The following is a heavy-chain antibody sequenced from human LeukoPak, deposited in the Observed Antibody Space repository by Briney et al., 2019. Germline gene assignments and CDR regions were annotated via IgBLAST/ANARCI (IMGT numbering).Heavy chain of an antibody. CDR1: GFTFGDYA. V-gene: IGHV3-49*04. CDR3: ARDFRYLYYYYMDV. J-gene: IGHJ6*03. D-gene: IGHD2-2*02. CDR2: IRSKAYGGTT. Sequence: GGSLRLSCTASGFTFGDYAMSWVRQAPGKGLEWVGFIRSKAYGGTTEYAASVKGRFTISRDNAKNSLYLQMNSLRAEDTAVYYCARDFRYLYYYYMDVWGKGTTVTISS.